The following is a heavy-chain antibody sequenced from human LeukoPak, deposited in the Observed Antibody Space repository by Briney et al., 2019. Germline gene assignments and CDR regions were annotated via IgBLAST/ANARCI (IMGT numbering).Heavy chain of an antibody. CDR3: ATEGSLGLGENWFDP. V-gene: IGHV1-58*02. D-gene: IGHD3/OR15-3a*01. CDR2: IIVGSGNT. J-gene: IGHJ5*02. CDR1: GFDFLTSV. Sequence: SVKVSCKTSGFDFLTSVIHWVRQARGQRLEWIGEIIVGSGNTKYGEKFQERATISRDMSTSTVYVELTSLRSGDTAVYYCATEGSLGLGENWFDPWGQGTLVTVSS.